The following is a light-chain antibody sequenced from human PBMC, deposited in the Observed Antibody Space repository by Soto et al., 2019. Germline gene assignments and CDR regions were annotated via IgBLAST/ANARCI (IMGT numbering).Light chain of an antibody. CDR3: LQAANFTRA. Sequence: ILMTQSPSSVSASVGDSVTVTCRASQNLXGRFVWFQQKPGKAPKFLXAHASRLPTGIPSRFSGSESGTDFTLTINGLQPEDFAVYYCLQAANFTRAFGQGTKVDIK. CDR2: HAS. V-gene: IGKV1-12*01. J-gene: IGKJ1*01. CDR1: QNLXGR.